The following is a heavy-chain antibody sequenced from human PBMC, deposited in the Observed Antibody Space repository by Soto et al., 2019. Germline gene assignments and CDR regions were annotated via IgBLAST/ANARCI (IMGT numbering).Heavy chain of an antibody. J-gene: IGHJ5*02. Sequence: SETLSLTCTVSGGSISSYYWSWIRQPPGKGLEWIGYIYYSGSTNYNPSLKSRVTISVDTSKNQFSLKLSSVTAADTAVYYCARHSSIAVAGRFDPWGQGTLVTVSS. D-gene: IGHD6-19*01. CDR1: GGSISSYY. CDR3: ARHSSIAVAGRFDP. CDR2: IYYSGST. V-gene: IGHV4-59*08.